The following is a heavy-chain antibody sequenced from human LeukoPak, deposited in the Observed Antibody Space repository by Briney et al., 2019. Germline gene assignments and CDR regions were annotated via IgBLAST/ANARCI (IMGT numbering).Heavy chain of an antibody. CDR3: ARMSGSRLPGY. V-gene: IGHV3-48*01. J-gene: IGHJ4*02. Sequence: GGSLRLSCAASGFTFSSHSIIWVRQAPGKGLEWVSYISSSSSARYYADSVKGRFTISRDDARNSLYLQMNSLRAEDTAVYYCARMSGSRLPGYWGQGALVTVSS. D-gene: IGHD3-3*01. CDR1: GFTFSSHS. CDR2: ISSSSSAR.